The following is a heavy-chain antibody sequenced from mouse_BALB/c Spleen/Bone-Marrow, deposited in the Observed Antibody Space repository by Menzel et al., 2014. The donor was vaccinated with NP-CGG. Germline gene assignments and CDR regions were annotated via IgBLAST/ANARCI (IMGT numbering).Heavy chain of an antibody. J-gene: IGHJ2*01. V-gene: IGHV1-7*01. CDR3: VRSDY. CDR2: INPSTGYT. Sequence: QVQLKQSGTELVKPGASVKMSCKASGYTFTTPWMHWVKQRPGQGLEWIGYINPSTGYTDYNQKFKDKATLTADKSSSTAYMQLNSLTSEGSAVYCCVRSDYWGQGTTLTVSS. CDR1: GYTFTTPW.